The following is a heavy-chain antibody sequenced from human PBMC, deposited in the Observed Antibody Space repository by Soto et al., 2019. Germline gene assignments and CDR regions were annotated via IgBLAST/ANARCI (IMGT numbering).Heavy chain of an antibody. CDR3: ARAYSSSWYYFDY. J-gene: IGHJ4*02. CDR1: GFTFSRYA. Sequence: QVQLVESGGGVVQPGKSLRLSCAASGFTFSRYAMHWVRQAPGKGLEWVALLWYDGSNKYYADSLQGRFTISRDNSRNLLYLDMNSLRAEDTAVYYCARAYSSSWYYFDYWGQGNLVTVSS. V-gene: IGHV3-33*01. D-gene: IGHD6-13*01. CDR2: LWYDGSNK.